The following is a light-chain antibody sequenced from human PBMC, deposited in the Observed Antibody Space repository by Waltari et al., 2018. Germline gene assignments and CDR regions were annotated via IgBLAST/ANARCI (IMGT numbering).Light chain of an antibody. V-gene: IGKV1-5*03. J-gene: IGKJ1*01. CDR1: QSISNW. Sequence: DIQMTQSPSTLSASIGDRVTITCRASQSISNWLAWYQQKPGKAPKLLIYKASTLESGVPSRFSGSGSGTEFTLTINSLQPDDFATYYCQQYNNYVATFGQGTKVEIK. CDR3: QQYNNYVAT. CDR2: KAS.